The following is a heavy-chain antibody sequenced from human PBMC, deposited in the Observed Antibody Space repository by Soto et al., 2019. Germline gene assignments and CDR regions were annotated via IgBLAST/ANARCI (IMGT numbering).Heavy chain of an antibody. Sequence: PGGSLRLSCAASGFTVSSNYMSWVRQAPGKGLEWVSVIYSGGSTYYADSVKGRFTISRDNSKNTLYIQMNSLRAEYTAVYYCARIIRSYGYYFDYWGQGTLVTVSS. CDR3: ARIIRSYGYYFDY. V-gene: IGHV3-66*01. CDR2: IYSGGST. J-gene: IGHJ4*02. D-gene: IGHD5-18*01. CDR1: GFTVSSNY.